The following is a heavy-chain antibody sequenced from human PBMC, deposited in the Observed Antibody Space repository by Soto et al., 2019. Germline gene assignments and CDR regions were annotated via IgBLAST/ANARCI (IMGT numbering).Heavy chain of an antibody. CDR1: GFTFSSYS. V-gene: IGHV3-48*02. CDR2: ISSSSSII. CDR3: ARDRYCGGDCYSYYFDY. D-gene: IGHD2-21*02. J-gene: IGHJ4*02. Sequence: EVQLVESGGGLVQPGGSLRLSCAASGFTFSSYSMNWVRQAPGKGLEWVSYISSSSSIIYYADSVKGRFTISRDNAKKSLYVQMNSLRDDDAAVYYCARDRYCGGDCYSYYFDYWGKGTVVSVSS.